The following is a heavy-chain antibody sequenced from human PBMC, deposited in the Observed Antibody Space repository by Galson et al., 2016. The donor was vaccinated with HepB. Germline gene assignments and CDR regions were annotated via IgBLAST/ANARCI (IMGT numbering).Heavy chain of an antibody. Sequence: FTSYGIIWVRQAPGQGLEWMGWISAYNAYTNYAQNLQGRVTMTIDTSTSTAYMEQRSLRSDDTAVYYCARPTYYYGSGSWYFFDYWGQGTLVTVSS. CDR3: ARPTYYYGSGSWYFFDY. CDR1: FTSYG. D-gene: IGHD3-10*01. CDR2: ISAYNAYT. J-gene: IGHJ4*02. V-gene: IGHV1-18*04.